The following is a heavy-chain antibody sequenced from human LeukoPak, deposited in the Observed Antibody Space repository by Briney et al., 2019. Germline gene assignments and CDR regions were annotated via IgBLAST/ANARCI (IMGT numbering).Heavy chain of an antibody. J-gene: IGHJ4*02. CDR3: ARGYCSSTSCEQIGRHLRFLEWLFPAFDY. CDR1: GYTFTSYY. CDR2: INPSGGST. Sequence: ASVKVSCKASGYTFTSYYMHWVRQAPGQGLEWMGIINPSGGSTSYAQKFQGRVTMTRDTSTSTVYMALSSLRSEDTAVYYCARGYCSSTSCEQIGRHLRFLEWLFPAFDYWGQGTLVTVSS. D-gene: IGHD3-3*01. V-gene: IGHV1-46*03.